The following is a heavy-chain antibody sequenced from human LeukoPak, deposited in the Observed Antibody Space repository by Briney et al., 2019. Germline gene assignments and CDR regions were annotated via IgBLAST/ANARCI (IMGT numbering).Heavy chain of an antibody. CDR1: GGTFSIYA. Sequence: GASVKVSCKASGGTFSIYAISWVRQASGQGLEWMGGIIPIFGTANYAQKFQGRVTITADESTSTAYMELSSLRSEDTAVYYCASRKYYYGSGSQYYFDYWGQGTLVTVSS. D-gene: IGHD3-10*01. CDR3: ASRKYYYGSGSQYYFDY. V-gene: IGHV1-69*01. CDR2: IIPIFGTA. J-gene: IGHJ4*02.